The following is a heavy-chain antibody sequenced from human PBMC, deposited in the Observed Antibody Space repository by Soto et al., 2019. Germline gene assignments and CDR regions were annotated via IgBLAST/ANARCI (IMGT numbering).Heavy chain of an antibody. CDR2: IRLSSSTR. V-gene: IGHV3-48*02. CDR3: AGGGGFFDY. CDR1: GFTYSSYM. J-gene: IGHJ4*02. D-gene: IGHD2-15*01. Sequence: GGSLRLSCAASGFTYSSYMMSWVSQAPGKGVERVSYIRLSSSTRYYAGAVRCRFTISRDNAKNSLYLQMNSLSNEDTAENYIAGGGGFFDYWVQGPLVPVSS.